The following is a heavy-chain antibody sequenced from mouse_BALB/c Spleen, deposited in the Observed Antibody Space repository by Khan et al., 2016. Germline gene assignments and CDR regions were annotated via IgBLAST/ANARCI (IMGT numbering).Heavy chain of an antibody. Sequence: QVQLKQSGPGLVAPSQSLSITCTVSGFSLTHYGVHWVRQPPGKGLEWLGIIWAGGSTNYNSALMSRLSISKDNSKSQVSLKMNSLQTDDTAMYXDARDGNYRYDGFAYWGQGTLVTVSA. CDR2: IWAGGST. J-gene: IGHJ3*01. CDR3: ARDGNYRYDGFAY. D-gene: IGHD2-14*01. CDR1: GFSLTHYG. V-gene: IGHV2-9*02.